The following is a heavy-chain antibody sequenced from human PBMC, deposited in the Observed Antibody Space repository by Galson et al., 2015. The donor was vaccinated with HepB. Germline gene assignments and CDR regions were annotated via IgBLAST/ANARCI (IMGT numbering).Heavy chain of an antibody. D-gene: IGHD1-7*01. Sequence: LRLSCAASGFPFRPPGLHWVRQAPGKGLEWVAVIWYDGSNKYYADSVKGRFTISRDNSKNTLYLQMNSLRAEDTAMYSCARDLRDARNYGARDDWGQGT. CDR3: ARDLRDARNYGARDD. CDR1: GFPFRPPG. J-gene: IGHJ4*02. CDR2: IWYDGSNK. V-gene: IGHV3-33*01.